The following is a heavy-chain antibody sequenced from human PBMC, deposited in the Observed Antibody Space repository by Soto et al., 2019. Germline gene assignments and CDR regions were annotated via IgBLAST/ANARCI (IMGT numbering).Heavy chain of an antibody. D-gene: IGHD3-3*02. J-gene: IGHJ6*02. CDR1: GFTFNNYA. Sequence: EVQLLESGGGFVQPGGSMRLSCVASGFTFNNYAMNWVRQAPGKGPEWVSVMSGSGGSTFYADSVRGRFTTSRDTSKHTGYLQIDRLRVEDTAIYYCVKDLGYSLFAMGGGMDVWGQGTTVTVSS. V-gene: IGHV3-23*01. CDR2: MSGSGGST. CDR3: VKDLGYSLFAMGGGMDV.